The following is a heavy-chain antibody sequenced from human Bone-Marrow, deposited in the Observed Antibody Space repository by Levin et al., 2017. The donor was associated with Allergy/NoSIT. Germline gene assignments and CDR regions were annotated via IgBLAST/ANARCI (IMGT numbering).Heavy chain of an antibody. CDR3: ASLYYYDSSGYTDAFDI. J-gene: IGHJ3*02. CDR2: ISSSSSYI. Sequence: PGGSLRLSCAASGFTFSSYSMNWVRQAPGKGLEWVSSISSSSSYIYYADSVKGRFTISRDNAKNSLYLQMNSLRAEDTAVYYCASLYYYDSSGYTDAFDIWGQGTMVTVSS. CDR1: GFTFSSYS. D-gene: IGHD3-22*01. V-gene: IGHV3-21*01.